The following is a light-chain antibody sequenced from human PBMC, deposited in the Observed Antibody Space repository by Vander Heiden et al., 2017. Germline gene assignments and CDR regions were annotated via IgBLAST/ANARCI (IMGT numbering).Light chain of an antibody. CDR1: QSILTSSNNNNY. J-gene: IGKJ3*01. V-gene: IGKV4-1*01. CDR2: WAS. CDR3: QQYFATPFT. Sequence: DIVLTQSPDSLAVSLGERATINCESSQSILTSSNNNNYLAWYQQKPGQPPKLLMYWASTRESGVPDRFSGGGSGTVFSLTISSLQAEDVAVYYCQQYFATPFTFGPGTRVDIK.